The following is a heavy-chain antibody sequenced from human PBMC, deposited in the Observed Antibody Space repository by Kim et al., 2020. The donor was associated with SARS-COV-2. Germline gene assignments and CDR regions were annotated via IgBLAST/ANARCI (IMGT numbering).Heavy chain of an antibody. D-gene: IGHD5-18*01. V-gene: IGHV3-30*07. CDR3: ARDRDGYSYGSSGMDV. Sequence: VRGRFTISRDNSQNKVYMQMNSLRAEDTAVYYCARDRDGYSYGSSGMDVWGQGTTVTVSS. J-gene: IGHJ6*02.